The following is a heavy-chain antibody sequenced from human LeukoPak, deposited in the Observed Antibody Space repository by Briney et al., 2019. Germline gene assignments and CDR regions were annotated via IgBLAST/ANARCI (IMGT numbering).Heavy chain of an antibody. Sequence: ASETLSLTCTVSGGSISSYYWSWIRQPPGKGLQFIGYMHYTGSTNYNPSLESRVTLSVDTSKNQFSLKLRSVTAADTAVYYCARGGPSWDYYFDYWGQGSLVTVSS. CDR2: MHYTGST. CDR1: GGSISSYY. CDR3: ARGGPSWDYYFDY. D-gene: IGHD1-26*01. V-gene: IGHV4-59*08. J-gene: IGHJ4*02.